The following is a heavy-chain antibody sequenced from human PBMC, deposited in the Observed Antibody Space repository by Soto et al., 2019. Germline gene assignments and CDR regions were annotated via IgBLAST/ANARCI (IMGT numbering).Heavy chain of an antibody. Sequence: GGSLRLSCAASAFTFGSYAMSWVRQAPGKGLEWVSLISASGGSTYYADSVKGRFTISRDNSKNTLYLQMNSLRAEDTAVYYCAKRSFDNWFDPWGLGTLVTVSS. V-gene: IGHV3-23*01. CDR3: AKRSFDNWFDP. J-gene: IGHJ5*02. D-gene: IGHD3-3*01. CDR2: ISASGGST. CDR1: AFTFGSYA.